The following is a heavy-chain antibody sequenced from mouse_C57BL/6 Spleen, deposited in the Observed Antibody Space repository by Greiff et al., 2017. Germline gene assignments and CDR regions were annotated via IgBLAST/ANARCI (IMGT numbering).Heavy chain of an antibody. CDR2: IDPSDSET. CDR1: GYTFTSYW. Sequence: QVQLQQPGAELVRPGSSVKLSCKASGYTFTSYWMHWVKQRPIQGLEWIGNIDPSDSETHYNQKFKDKATLTVDKSSSTAYMQLSSLTSEDSAVYYCARSEYSNYEGFAYWGQGTLVTVSA. CDR3: ARSEYSNYEGFAY. D-gene: IGHD2-5*01. V-gene: IGHV1-52*01. J-gene: IGHJ3*01.